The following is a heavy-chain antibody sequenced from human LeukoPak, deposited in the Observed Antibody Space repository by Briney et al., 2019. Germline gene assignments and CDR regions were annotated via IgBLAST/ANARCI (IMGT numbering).Heavy chain of an antibody. CDR1: GGSISSGDYY. V-gene: IGHV4-30-4*01. J-gene: IGHJ4*02. CDR3: ARVVPAAIRNQYYFDY. D-gene: IGHD2-2*01. CDR2: IYYSGST. Sequence: SETLSLTCTVSGGSISSGDYYWSWIRQPPGKGLEWIGYIYYSGSTYYNPSLKSRVTISVDTSKNQFSLKLSSVTAADTAVYYCARVVPAAIRNQYYFDYWGQGTLVTVSS.